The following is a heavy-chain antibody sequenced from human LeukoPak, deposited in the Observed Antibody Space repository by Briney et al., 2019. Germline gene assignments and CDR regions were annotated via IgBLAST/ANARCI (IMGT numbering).Heavy chain of an antibody. V-gene: IGHV3-64D*06. CDR2: ISSNGVST. CDR1: GFTFSSYA. D-gene: IGHD3-16*01. CDR3: VKELVRFGGVWGYFDY. Sequence: GGSLRLSCSASGFTFSSYAMHWVRQAPGKGLEYVSAISSNGVSTYYADSVKGRFTISRDNSKNTLYLQMSSLRAEDTAVYYCVKELVRFGGVWGYFDYWGQGTLVTVSS. J-gene: IGHJ4*02.